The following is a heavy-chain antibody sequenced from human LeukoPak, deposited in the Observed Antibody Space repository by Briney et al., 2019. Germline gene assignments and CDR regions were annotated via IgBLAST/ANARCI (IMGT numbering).Heavy chain of an antibody. D-gene: IGHD4-23*01. J-gene: IGHJ3*02. CDR1: GGTFSSYA. V-gene: IGHV1-69*01. Sequence: ASVKVSCKASGGTFSSYAISWVRQAPGQGLEWMGRIIPIFGTANYAQKFQGRVTITADESTSTAYMELSSLRSEDTAVYYCARDYGGNSGDAFDIWGQGTMVTVSS. CDR3: ARDYGGNSGDAFDI. CDR2: IIPIFGTA.